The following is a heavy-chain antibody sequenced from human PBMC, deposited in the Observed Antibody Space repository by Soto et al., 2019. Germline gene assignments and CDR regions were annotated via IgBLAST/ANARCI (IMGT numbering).Heavy chain of an antibody. CDR3: ARVSDSSGYYWPDY. CDR1: GFAVSSNY. D-gene: IGHD3-22*01. J-gene: IGHJ4*02. CDR2: IYSGGST. V-gene: IGHV3-53*01. Sequence: PGGSLRLSCAASGFAVSSNYMSWVRQAPGKGLEWVSVIYSGGSTYYADSVKGRFTISRDNSKNTLYLQMNSLRAEDTAVYYCARVSDSSGYYWPDYWGQGTLVTVSS.